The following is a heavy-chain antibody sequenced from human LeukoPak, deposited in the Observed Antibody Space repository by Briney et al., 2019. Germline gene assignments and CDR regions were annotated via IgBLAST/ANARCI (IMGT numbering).Heavy chain of an antibody. CDR3: ATSSGSYDDFDY. V-gene: IGHV1-24*01. J-gene: IGHJ4*02. CDR2: FDPEDGET. Sequence: ASVKVSCKVSGYTLTELSMHWVRQAPGKGLEWMGGFDPEDGETIYAQKFQGRVTMTEGTSTDTAYMELSSLRSEDTAVYYCATSSGSYDDFDYWGQGTLVTVSS. D-gene: IGHD1-26*01. CDR1: GYTLTELS.